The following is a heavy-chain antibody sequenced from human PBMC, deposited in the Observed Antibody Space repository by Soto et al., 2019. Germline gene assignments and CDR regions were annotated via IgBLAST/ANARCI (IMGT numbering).Heavy chain of an antibody. Sequence: ETLPLTCTFSGCIPSSGRYHWTWIRQTPGKGLELIGHIYYSGSTNYNPTLKSRVTISVDTTKNQFSLKLSSVTAADTAVYYCAREYHPWGQGTLVTVS. D-gene: IGHD2-2*02. V-gene: IGHV4-61*01. CDR1: GCIPSSGRYH. CDR2: IYYSGST. CDR3: AREYHP. J-gene: IGHJ5*02.